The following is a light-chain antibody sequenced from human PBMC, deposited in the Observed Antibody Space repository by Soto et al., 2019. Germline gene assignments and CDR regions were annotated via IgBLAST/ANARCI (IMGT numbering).Light chain of an antibody. V-gene: IGKV1-33*01. CDR2: EAS. CDR1: QGISNS. CDR3: QQYNNGPFS. J-gene: IGKJ3*01. Sequence: DIQMTQSPSSLSASVGDTITITCRASQGISNSLHWYQLRPGEAPKLLIYEASNLAPGVPSRFSGSGSGTHFTFTVSSLQTEDIATYYCQQYNNGPFSFGPGTKVDLK.